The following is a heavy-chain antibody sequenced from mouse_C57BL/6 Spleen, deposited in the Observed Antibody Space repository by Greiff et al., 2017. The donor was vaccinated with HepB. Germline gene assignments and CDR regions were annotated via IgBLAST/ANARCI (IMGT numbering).Heavy chain of an antibody. J-gene: IGHJ1*03. CDR2: ILPGSGST. CDR3: ASSHYYGSSYRWYFDV. V-gene: IGHV1-9*01. CDR1: GYTFTGYW. Sequence: VKLQESGAELMKPGASVKLSCKATGYTFTGYWIEWVKQRPGHGLEWIGEILPGSGSTNYNEKFKGKATFTAATSSNTAYMQLSSLTTEDSAISYCASSHYYGSSYRWYFDVWGTGTTVTVSS. D-gene: IGHD1-1*01.